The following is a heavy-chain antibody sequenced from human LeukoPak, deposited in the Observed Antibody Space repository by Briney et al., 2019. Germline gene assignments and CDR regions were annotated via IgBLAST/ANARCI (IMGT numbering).Heavy chain of an antibody. CDR1: GFIVSSDY. CDR3: ARGLGSGTYTQYYMDV. D-gene: IGHD3-10*01. V-gene: IGHV3-53*01. Sequence: GGSLRLSCAASGFIVSSDYMTWVRQAPGKGLEGVSLIYSGGSTYYADSVNGRFTISRDNSKNTLYLQMNSLRAEDTAVYYCARGLGSGTYTQYYMDVWGKGTTVTVSS. J-gene: IGHJ6*03. CDR2: IYSGGST.